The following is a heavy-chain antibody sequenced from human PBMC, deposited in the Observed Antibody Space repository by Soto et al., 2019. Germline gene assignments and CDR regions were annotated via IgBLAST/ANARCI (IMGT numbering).Heavy chain of an antibody. CDR1: GFTFSSYA. CDR2: ISGTGGST. V-gene: IGHV3-23*01. CDR3: AKEETVISHYYYLYGMDV. Sequence: EVQLLESGGGLVQPGGSLRLSCAASGFTFSSYAMNWVRQAPGKGLVWVSVISGTGGSTYHADSVKGRFTISRDKSQNTPYLQMDRLRAEDTAVYFCAKEETVISHYYYLYGMDVGGQGTTVTGSS. D-gene: IGHD4-4*01. J-gene: IGHJ6*02.